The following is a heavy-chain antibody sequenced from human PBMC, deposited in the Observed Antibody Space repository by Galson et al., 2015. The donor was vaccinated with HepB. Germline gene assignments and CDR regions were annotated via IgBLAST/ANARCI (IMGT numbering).Heavy chain of an antibody. CDR3: AREGYGGDPQPDDAFDI. CDR2: ISAYNGNT. V-gene: IGHV1-18*01. D-gene: IGHD4-23*01. J-gene: IGHJ3*02. Sequence: QSGAEVKKPGASVKVSCKASGYNFKKYGISWVRRAPGQGLEWMGWISAYNGNTKYAQKLQGRVTMTTDTSTSTAYMELRSLRSDDTAVYYCAREGYGGDPQPDDAFDIWGQGTMITVSS. CDR1: GYNFKKYG.